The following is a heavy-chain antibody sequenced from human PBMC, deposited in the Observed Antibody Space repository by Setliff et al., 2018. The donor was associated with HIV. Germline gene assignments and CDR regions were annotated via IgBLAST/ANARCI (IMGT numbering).Heavy chain of an antibody. CDR2: VYFSGGT. V-gene: IGHV4-61*02. J-gene: IGHJ5*02. CDR3: ARGFGSLDP. CDR1: GASITSGIYY. Sequence: SETLSLTCSVSGASITSGIYYWAWIRQPAGKGLEFIGRVYFSGGTNYNPSLKSRVTTSLDTSKNRFSLNLRSVTAADTAVYYCARGFGSLDPWGKGTLVTVSS. D-gene: IGHD1-26*01.